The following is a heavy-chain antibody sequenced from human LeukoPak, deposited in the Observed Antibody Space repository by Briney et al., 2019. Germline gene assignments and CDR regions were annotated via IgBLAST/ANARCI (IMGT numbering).Heavy chain of an antibody. CDR1: GYTFISYG. CDR3: ARGLGVVTAQSEQPKPRYFDL. D-gene: IGHD2-21*02. V-gene: IGHV1-18*01. Sequence: ASVTVSCKASGYTFISYGISWVRQAPGQGREWMGWISGYNGNTNYAQNLQGRVTMTTDTSTSTAYMELRSLRSDDTAVYYCARGLGVVTAQSEQPKPRYFDLWGRGTQVTVSS. CDR2: ISGYNGNT. J-gene: IGHJ2*01.